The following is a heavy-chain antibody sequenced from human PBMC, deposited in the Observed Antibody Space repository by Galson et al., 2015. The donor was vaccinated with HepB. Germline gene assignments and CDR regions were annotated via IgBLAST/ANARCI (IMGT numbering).Heavy chain of an antibody. CDR3: ARDREVQGVIPPLGYYYYMDV. V-gene: IGHV1-46*03. CDR1: GGTFSSYA. Sequence: SVKVSCKASGGTFSSYAISWVRQAPGQGLEWMGIINPSGGSTSYAQKFQGRVTMTRDTSTSTVYMELSSLRSEDTAVYYCARDREVQGVIPPLGYYYYMDVWGKGTTVTVSS. D-gene: IGHD3-10*01. CDR2: INPSGGST. J-gene: IGHJ6*03.